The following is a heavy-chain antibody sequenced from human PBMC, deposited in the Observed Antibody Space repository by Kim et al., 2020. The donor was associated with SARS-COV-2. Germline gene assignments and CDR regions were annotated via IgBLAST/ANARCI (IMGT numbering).Heavy chain of an antibody. V-gene: IGHV4-39*01. D-gene: IGHD3-22*01. CDR2: TYYSGST. CDR1: GGSISSSSYY. J-gene: IGHJ4*02. Sequence: GSLRLSCTVSGGSISSSSYYWGWIRQPPGKGLEWIGNTYYSGSTYYNPSLKSRVTISVDTSKNQFSLKLSSVTAADTAVYYCARQRPYYYDSSGYYDSWGQGTLVTVSS. CDR3: ARQRPYYYDSSGYYDS.